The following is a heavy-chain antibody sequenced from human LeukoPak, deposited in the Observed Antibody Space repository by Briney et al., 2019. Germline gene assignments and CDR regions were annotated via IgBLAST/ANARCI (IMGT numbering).Heavy chain of an antibody. V-gene: IGHV4-30-2*01. D-gene: IGHD1-26*01. J-gene: IGHJ4*02. CDR2: IYHSGST. CDR1: GGSISSGGYS. CDR3: ARCSGAANFDY. Sequence: PSQTLSLTCAVSGGSISSGGYSWSWIRQPPGKGLEWIGYIYHSGSTYYNPSLKSRVTISVDRSKNQFSLKLSSVTAADTAVYYCARCSGAANFDYWGQGTLVTVPS.